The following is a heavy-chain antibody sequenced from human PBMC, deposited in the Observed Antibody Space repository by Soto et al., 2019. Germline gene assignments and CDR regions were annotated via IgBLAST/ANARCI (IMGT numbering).Heavy chain of an antibody. V-gene: IGHV1-8*01. CDR1: GYTFTSYY. D-gene: IGHD3-10*01. CDR3: ARGRRFGELSRNLHPFDY. CDR2: MNPNSGNT. Sequence: ASVNVSFKSSGYTFTSYYINWVRQATGQGLEWMGWMNPNSGNTGYAQKFQGRVTMIRNTSISTAYMELSSLRSEDTAVYYCARGRRFGELSRNLHPFDYWGQGTLVTVSS. J-gene: IGHJ4*02.